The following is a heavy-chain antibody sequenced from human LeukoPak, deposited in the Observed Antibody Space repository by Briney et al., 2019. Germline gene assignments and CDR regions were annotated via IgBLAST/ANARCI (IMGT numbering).Heavy chain of an antibody. J-gene: IGHJ3*02. D-gene: IGHD2-2*01. CDR1: GGSFSGYY. V-gene: IGHV4-34*01. CDR3: ARVGYCSSTSCRDAFDI. CDR2: INHSGST. Sequence: PSETLSLTCAVYGGSFSGYYWSWIRQPPGKGLEWIGEINHSGSTNYNPSLKSRVTISVDTSKNQFSLKLSSVTAADTAVYYCARVGYCSSTSCRDAFDIWGQGTVVTVSS.